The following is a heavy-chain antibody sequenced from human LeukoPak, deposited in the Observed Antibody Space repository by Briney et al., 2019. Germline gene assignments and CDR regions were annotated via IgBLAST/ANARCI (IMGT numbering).Heavy chain of an antibody. J-gene: IGHJ3*02. V-gene: IGHV4-59*01. D-gene: IGHD3-22*01. CDR3: ARVERTPYYYDRSGYYGAFDI. CDR2: IYYSGST. CDR1: GGSISSYY. Sequence: SETLSLTCTVSGGSISSYYWSWIRQPPEKGLEWIGYIYYSGSTNYNPSLKSRVTISVDTSKNQFSLKLSSVTAADTAVYYCARVERTPYYYDRSGYYGAFDIWGQGTMVTVSS.